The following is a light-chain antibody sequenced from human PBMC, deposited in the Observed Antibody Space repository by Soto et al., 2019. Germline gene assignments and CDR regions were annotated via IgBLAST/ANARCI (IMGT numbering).Light chain of an antibody. CDR1: SSNIGGNA. V-gene: IGLV1-44*01. CDR3: AAWDDSLSGDV. J-gene: IGLJ1*01. CDR2: SNN. Sequence: QSVLTQPPSASGTPGPRVTISCSGSSSNIGGNAVNWYQQLPGTTPKLLIYSNNQRPSGVPDRFSGSKSGTSASLAISGLQSEDEADYYCAAWDDSLSGDVFGTGTKLTVL.